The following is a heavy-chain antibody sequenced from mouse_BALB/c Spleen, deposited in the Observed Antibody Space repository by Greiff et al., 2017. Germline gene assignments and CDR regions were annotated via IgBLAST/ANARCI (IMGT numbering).Heavy chain of an antibody. CDR2: INSNGGST. Sequence: EVKLMESGGGLVKPGGSLKLSCAASGFTFSSYGMSWVRQTPDKRLELVATINSNGGSTYYPDTVKGRFTISRDNPKNTLFLQMTSLRSEDTAMYYCARALLREYAMDYWGQGTSVTVSS. CDR1: GFTFSSYG. D-gene: IGHD2-10*01. V-gene: IGHV5-6-3*01. J-gene: IGHJ4*01. CDR3: ARALLREYAMDY.